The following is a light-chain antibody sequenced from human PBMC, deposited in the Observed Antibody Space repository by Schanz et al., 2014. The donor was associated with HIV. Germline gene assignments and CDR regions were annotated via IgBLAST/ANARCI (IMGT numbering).Light chain of an antibody. J-gene: IGLJ2*01. Sequence: QSALTQPPSASGSPGQSVTISCTGTSSDVGGYNYVSWYQLRPGKAPQLMIYEVTNRPSGVSNRFSGSKSGNTASLTISGLQPEDEADYYCSSYTSSSTLFGGGTKLTVL. CDR3: SSYTSSSTL. CDR2: EVT. V-gene: IGLV2-14*01. CDR1: SSDVGGYNY.